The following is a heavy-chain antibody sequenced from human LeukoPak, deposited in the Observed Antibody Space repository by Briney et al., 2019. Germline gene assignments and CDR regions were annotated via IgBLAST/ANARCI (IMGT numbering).Heavy chain of an antibody. Sequence: SETLSLTCAVYGGSFSGYYWSWIRQPPGKGLEWIGEINHSGSTNYNPSLKSRVTISVDTSKNQFSLKLSSVTAADTAVYYCARAHCSGGSCYYYYYYMDVWGTGTTVTVSS. CDR3: ARAHCSGGSCYYYYYYMDV. J-gene: IGHJ6*03. D-gene: IGHD2-15*01. CDR2: INHSGST. V-gene: IGHV4-34*01. CDR1: GGSFSGYY.